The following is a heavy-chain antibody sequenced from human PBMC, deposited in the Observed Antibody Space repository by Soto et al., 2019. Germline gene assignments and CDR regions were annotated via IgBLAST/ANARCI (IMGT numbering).Heavy chain of an antibody. J-gene: IGHJ6*02. D-gene: IGHD5-18*01. CDR1: GYTFTSYG. Sequence: ASVKVSCKASGYTFTSYGISWVRQAPGQGLEWMGWISAYNGNTNYAQKLQGRVTMTTDTSTSTAYMELRSLRSDDTAVYYCARDPIRYGYFLYYYYGMDVWGQGTTVTVYS. CDR2: ISAYNGNT. CDR3: ARDPIRYGYFLYYYYGMDV. V-gene: IGHV1-18*04.